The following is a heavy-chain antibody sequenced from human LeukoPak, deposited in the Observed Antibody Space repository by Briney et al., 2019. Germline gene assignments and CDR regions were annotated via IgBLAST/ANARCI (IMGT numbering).Heavy chain of an antibody. D-gene: IGHD1-26*01. V-gene: IGHV4-59*01. CDR2: IYYSGST. J-gene: IGHJ1*01. CDR3: ARAANSGSYYAEYFQH. Sequence: SETLSFTCTVSGGSISSYYWSWIRQPPGKGLEWIGYIYYSGSTNYNPSLKSRVTISVDTSKNQFSLKLSSVTAADTAVYYCARAANSGSYYAEYFQHWGQGTLVTVSS. CDR1: GGSISSYY.